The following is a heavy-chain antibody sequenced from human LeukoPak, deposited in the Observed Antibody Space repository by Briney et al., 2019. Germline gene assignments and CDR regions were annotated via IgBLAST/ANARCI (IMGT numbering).Heavy chain of an antibody. CDR2: IYHNGNT. CDR3: ARGGVTYDYGS. V-gene: IGHV4-38-2*01. D-gene: IGHD3-10*01. J-gene: IGHJ1*01. CDR1: GYSISSGYY. Sequence: SETLSLICAVSGYSISSGYYWGWIRQPPGKGLEWIGNIYHNGNTYYNPSLKSRVTISVDTSKNQFSLKLSSVTAADTAVYYCARGGVTYDYGSWGQGTLVTVSS.